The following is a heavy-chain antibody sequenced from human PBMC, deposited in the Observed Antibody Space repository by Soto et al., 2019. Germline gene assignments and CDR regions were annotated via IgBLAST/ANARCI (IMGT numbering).Heavy chain of an antibody. J-gene: IGHJ6*02. Sequence: QLQLQESGSGLVKPSQTLSLTCAVSGGSISSGGYSWSWIRQPPGKGLEWIGYIYHSGSTYYNPSLKSRVTISVDRSKNQFSLKLSSVTAADTAVYYCARAGVGTVTTSNYYYYYGMDVWGQGTTVTVSS. CDR2: IYHSGST. D-gene: IGHD4-17*01. V-gene: IGHV4-30-2*01. CDR1: GGSISSGGYS. CDR3: ARAGVGTVTTSNYYYYYGMDV.